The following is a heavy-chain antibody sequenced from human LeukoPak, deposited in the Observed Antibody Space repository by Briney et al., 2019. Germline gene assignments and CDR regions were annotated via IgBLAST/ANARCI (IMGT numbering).Heavy chain of an antibody. CDR2: ISSNGGST. CDR3: ARDAGFCSGGSCPRYYFDY. V-gene: IGHV3-64*01. J-gene: IGHJ4*02. D-gene: IGHD2-15*01. CDR1: GFTFSSYD. Sequence: GGSLRLSCAASGFTFSSYDMHWVRQAPGKGLEYVSAISSNGGSTYYANSVKGRFTISRDNSKNTVYLQMGSLRAEDMAVYYCARDAGFCSGGSCPRYYFDYWGQGTLVTVSS.